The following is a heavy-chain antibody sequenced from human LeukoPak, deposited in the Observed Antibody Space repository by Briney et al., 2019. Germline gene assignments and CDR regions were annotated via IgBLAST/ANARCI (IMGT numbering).Heavy chain of an antibody. Sequence: PGGSLRLSCAASGFTFSSYAMSWVRPAPGKGLEWGSAISGSGGSTNYAPSVKGRFTISRDNSKHTLYLQMNSLRAEDTAVYYCAKTLFYDRGHETFQHWGQGTLVTVSS. CDR2: ISGSGGST. CDR3: AKTLFYDRGHETFQH. CDR1: GFTFSSYA. J-gene: IGHJ1*01. V-gene: IGHV3-23*01. D-gene: IGHD2/OR15-2a*01.